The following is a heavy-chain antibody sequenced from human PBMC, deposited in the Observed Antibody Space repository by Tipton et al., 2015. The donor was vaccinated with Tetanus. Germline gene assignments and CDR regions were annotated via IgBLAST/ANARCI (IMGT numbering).Heavy chain of an antibody. J-gene: IGHJ4*02. Sequence: QLVQSGPEVKETGASVKVSCKASGYTFTTNGISWVRQAPGQGLEWMGWISANSGNTKYAQKFQGRVTMTTETPTSTVYMELRSLRSDDTAVYFCARDRDWGLDYWGQGTLVTVSS. CDR2: ISANSGNT. D-gene: IGHD7-27*01. V-gene: IGHV1-18*01. CDR3: ARDRDWGLDY. CDR1: GYTFTTNG.